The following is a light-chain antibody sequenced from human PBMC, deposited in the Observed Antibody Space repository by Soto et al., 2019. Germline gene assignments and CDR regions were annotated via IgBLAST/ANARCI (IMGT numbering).Light chain of an antibody. CDR3: QQYGDSPPWT. CDR1: QSVSTNY. CDR2: GAS. J-gene: IGKJ1*01. Sequence: EIVLTQSPGTLSLSPGERATLSCRASQSVSTNYLAWYQQKPGQAPRLLIYGASTRATGIPDRFSGSGSGADFTLPINRLFPEDFAVYYCQQYGDSPPWTFGQGTKVEIK. V-gene: IGKV3-20*01.